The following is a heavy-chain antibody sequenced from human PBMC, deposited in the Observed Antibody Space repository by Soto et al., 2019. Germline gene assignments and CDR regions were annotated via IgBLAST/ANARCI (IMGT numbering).Heavy chain of an antibody. CDR1: GGSISSSSYY. Sequence: SETLSLTCTVSGGSISSSSYYWGWIRQPPGKGLEWIGSIYYSGSTYYNPSLKSRVTISVDTSKNQFSLNLSSVTAADTAIYYCARPYYDILTGYYFDTFDLWGQGTMVTVSS. V-gene: IGHV4-39*01. J-gene: IGHJ3*01. CDR2: IYYSGST. D-gene: IGHD3-9*01. CDR3: ARPYYDILTGYYFDTFDL.